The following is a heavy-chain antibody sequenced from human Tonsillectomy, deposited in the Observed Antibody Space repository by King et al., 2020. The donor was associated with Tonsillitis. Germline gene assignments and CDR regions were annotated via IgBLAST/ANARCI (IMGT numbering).Heavy chain of an antibody. V-gene: IGHV1-18*04. Sequence: VQLVESGADVKKPGASVKVSCKASGYTFTSYGISWVRQAPGQGLEWMGWISTYNGNTNYAQKLQGRVTMTTDTSTSTAYMELRSLRSDDTAVYYCARDGADYGDFLGFDYWGPGTLVTVSS. CDR1: GYTFTSYG. J-gene: IGHJ4*02. CDR2: ISTYNGNT. D-gene: IGHD4-17*01. CDR3: ARDGADYGDFLGFDY.